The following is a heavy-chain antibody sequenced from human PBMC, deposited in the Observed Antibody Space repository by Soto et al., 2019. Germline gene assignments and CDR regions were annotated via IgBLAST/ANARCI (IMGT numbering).Heavy chain of an antibody. J-gene: IGHJ6*02. Sequence: QVQLVQSGAEVKKPGSSVKVSCKASGGTFSSYALTWVRQAPGQGLEWMGGIIPIFGTANYAQKFQGRVTITADKSTSTAYMELSSLRSEDTAVYYCARNRGIPAASTLNCMDVCGQGTTVTVSS. V-gene: IGHV1-69*06. CDR1: GGTFSSYA. CDR3: ARNRGIPAASTLNCMDV. D-gene: IGHD6-13*01. CDR2: IIPIFGTA.